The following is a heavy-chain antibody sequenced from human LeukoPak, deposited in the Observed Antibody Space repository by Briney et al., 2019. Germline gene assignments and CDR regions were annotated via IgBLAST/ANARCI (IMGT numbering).Heavy chain of an antibody. D-gene: IGHD6-25*01. Sequence: GESLRISCKGSGYXFTTYWISWVRQMPGKGLEWMGRIDPSDSYTNYSPSFQGHVTMSADRSISTAYLQWSSLKASDTALYYCARQAVYYYYGMDVWGQGTTVTVSS. CDR1: GYXFTTYW. J-gene: IGHJ6*02. CDR3: ARQAVYYYYGMDV. CDR2: IDPSDSYT. V-gene: IGHV5-10-1*01.